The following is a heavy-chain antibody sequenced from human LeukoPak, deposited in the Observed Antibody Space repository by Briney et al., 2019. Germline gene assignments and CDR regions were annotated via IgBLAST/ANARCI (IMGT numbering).Heavy chain of an antibody. Sequence: GSLRLSCAASGFTFSSYAMHWVRQAPGKGLEWVAVISYDGSNKYYADSVKGRFTISRDNSKNTLYLQMNSLRAEDTAVYYCASTTYYYDSSGSSWFDPWGQGTLVTVSS. CDR1: GFTFSSYA. CDR2: ISYDGSNK. CDR3: ASTTYYYDSSGSSWFDP. J-gene: IGHJ5*02. D-gene: IGHD3-22*01. V-gene: IGHV3-30*01.